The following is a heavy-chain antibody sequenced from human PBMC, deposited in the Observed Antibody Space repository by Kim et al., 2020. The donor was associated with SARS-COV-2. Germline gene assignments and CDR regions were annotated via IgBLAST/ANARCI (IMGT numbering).Heavy chain of an antibody. CDR1: GFSFTSYD. CDR2: VSANGAVT. V-gene: IGHV3-23*01. D-gene: IGHD3-9*01. J-gene: IGHJ4*02. Sequence: GGSLRLSCAASGFSFTSYDVRWVRQAPGKGLEWVSSVSANGAVTYYADSVKGRFTISRDNSENTLSLQMNSLRAEDAAIYYCVCGSWRDIYWGQGTLVTVSS. CDR3: VCGSWRDIY.